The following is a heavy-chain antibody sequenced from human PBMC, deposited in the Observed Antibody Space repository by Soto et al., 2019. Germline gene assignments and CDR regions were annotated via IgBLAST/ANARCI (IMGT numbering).Heavy chain of an antibody. Sequence: VGSLRLSCAASGFTFSSYWMHWVRQAPGKGLVWVSRINSDGSSTSYADSVKGRFTISRDNAKNTLYLQMNSLRAEDTAVYYCARDIVATIEHYYYYGMDVWGQGTTVTVSS. V-gene: IGHV3-74*01. CDR3: ARDIVATIEHYYYYGMDV. D-gene: IGHD5-12*01. CDR1: GFTFSSYW. CDR2: INSDGSST. J-gene: IGHJ6*02.